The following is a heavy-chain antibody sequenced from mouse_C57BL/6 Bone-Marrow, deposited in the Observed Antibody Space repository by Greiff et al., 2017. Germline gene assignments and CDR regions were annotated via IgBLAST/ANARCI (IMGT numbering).Heavy chain of an antibody. V-gene: IGHV1-69*01. Sequence: VQLQQPGAELVMPGASVKLSCKASGYTFTSYWMHWVKQRPGQGLEWIGEIDPSDSYTNYNQKFKGKSTLTVDKSSSTAYMQLSSRTSEDSAVDYCAPLLQTGFDYWGQGTTLTVSS. CDR3: APLLQTGFDY. CDR1: GYTFTSYW. D-gene: IGHD1-2*01. J-gene: IGHJ2*01. CDR2: IDPSDSYT.